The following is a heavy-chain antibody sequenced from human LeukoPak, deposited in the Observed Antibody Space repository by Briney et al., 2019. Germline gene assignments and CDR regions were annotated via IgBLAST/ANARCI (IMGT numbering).Heavy chain of an antibody. D-gene: IGHD3-16*02. CDR1: GFTVSSNY. CDR3: AKDHSEYVWGSYRRDDY. V-gene: IGHV3-23*01. J-gene: IGHJ4*02. CDR2: ISGSGDST. Sequence: GGSLRLSCAASGFTVSSNYMSWVRQAPGKGLEWVSAISGSGDSTYYADSVKGRFTISRDNSKNTLYLHMDSPRAEDTAVYYCAKDHSEYVWGSYRRDDYRGQGTLVTVSS.